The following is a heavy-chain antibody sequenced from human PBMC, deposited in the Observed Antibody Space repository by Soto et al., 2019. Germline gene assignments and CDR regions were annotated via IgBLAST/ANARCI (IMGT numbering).Heavy chain of an antibody. CDR3: ARTHGGMGGYYRSFDY. J-gene: IGHJ4*02. CDR2: IYPGDSDT. D-gene: IGHD3-3*01. CDR1: GYSFTSYW. V-gene: IGHV5-51*01. Sequence: PGESLKISCKCSGYSFTSYWIGWVRQMPGKGLEWMGIIYPGDSDTRYSPSFQGKVTISADKSISTAYLQWSSLKASDTAMYYCARTHGGMGGYYRSFDYWGQGTLVTVSS.